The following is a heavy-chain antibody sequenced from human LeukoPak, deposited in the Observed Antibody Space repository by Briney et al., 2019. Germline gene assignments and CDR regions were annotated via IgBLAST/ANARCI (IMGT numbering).Heavy chain of an antibody. J-gene: IGHJ6*03. CDR3: ARVNAGYYYYMDV. Sequence: SVKVSCKASGGTFSSYAISWVRQAPGQGLEWMGGIIPIFGTANYAQKFQGRVTITADESTSTAYMELRSLRSDDTAVYYCARVNAGYYYYMDVWGKGTTVTVSS. CDR2: IIPIFGTA. V-gene: IGHV1-69*13. CDR1: GGTFSSYA.